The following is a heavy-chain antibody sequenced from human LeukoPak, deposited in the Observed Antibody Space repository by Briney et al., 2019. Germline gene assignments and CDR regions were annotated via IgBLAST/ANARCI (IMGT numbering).Heavy chain of an antibody. CDR1: GGTFSSYA. D-gene: IGHD4-23*01. J-gene: IGHJ3*02. CDR3: ARVYGGKGEVDAFDI. CDR2: IIPIFGTA. V-gene: IGHV1-69*13. Sequence: SVKVSCKASGGTFSSYAISWVRQAPGQGLEWMGGIIPIFGTANYAQKFQGRVTITADESTSTAYMELSRLRSDDTAVYYCARVYGGKGEVDAFDIWGQGTMVTVSS.